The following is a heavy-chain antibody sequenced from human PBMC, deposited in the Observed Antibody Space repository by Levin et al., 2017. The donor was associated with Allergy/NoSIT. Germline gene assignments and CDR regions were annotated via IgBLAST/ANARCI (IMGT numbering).Heavy chain of an antibody. Sequence: GGSLRLSCAASGFTFSSHVMSWVRQAPGKGLEWVSGINDSGVRTYQADSLKGRFTISRDNSQNTLFLQMNSLRVEDTAVYYCAKVASGTYYSYLEYWGQGTLVTVSS. D-gene: IGHD1-26*01. V-gene: IGHV3-23*01. CDR3: AKVASGTYYSYLEY. J-gene: IGHJ4*02. CDR1: GFTFSSHV. CDR2: INDSGVRT.